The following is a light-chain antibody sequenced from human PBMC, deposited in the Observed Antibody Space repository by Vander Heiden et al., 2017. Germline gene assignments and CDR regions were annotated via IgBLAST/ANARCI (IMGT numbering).Light chain of an antibody. J-gene: IGKJ3*01. CDR1: QGISSY. CDR3: QQLNRA. Sequence: DIQLTQSPSFLSASVGDRVTITCRASQGISSYLAWYQQKPGKAPQLLIYAASTLQSGVPSRFSGSGSGTEFTLTISSLQPEDFATYYGQQLNRAFGHGTKVDIK. CDR2: AAS. V-gene: IGKV1-9*01.